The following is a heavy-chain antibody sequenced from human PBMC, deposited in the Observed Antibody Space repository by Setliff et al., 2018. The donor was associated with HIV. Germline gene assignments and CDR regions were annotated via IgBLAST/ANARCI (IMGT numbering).Heavy chain of an antibody. CDR3: AREDSGWDLRGLYYYYYMDV. J-gene: IGHJ6*03. CDR1: GFTFSSYY. D-gene: IGHD1-26*01. Sequence: GSLRLSCAASGFTFSSYYMSWVRQAPGKGLEWVANIKQDGSERYYVDSVKGRFTISRDNAKNSLYLQMNSLRAEDTAVYYCAREDSGWDLRGLYYYYYMDVWGKGTTVTVSS. CDR2: IKQDGSER. V-gene: IGHV3-7*03.